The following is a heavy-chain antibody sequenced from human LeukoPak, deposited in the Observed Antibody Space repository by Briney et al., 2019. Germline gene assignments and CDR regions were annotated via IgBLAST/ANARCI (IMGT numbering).Heavy chain of an antibody. CDR3: ARHRPGNSYYYYYYLDV. CDR2: IYYSGST. CDR1: GGSISSSSYY. Sequence: PSETLSLTCTVSGGSISSSSYYWGWIRQPPGKGLEWVGSIYYSGSTYYNPSLKSRVTISVDTSKNQFSLKLSSVTAADTAVYYCARHRPGNSYYYYYYLDVWGEGTTVTVSS. D-gene: IGHD4-23*01. J-gene: IGHJ6*03. V-gene: IGHV4-39*01.